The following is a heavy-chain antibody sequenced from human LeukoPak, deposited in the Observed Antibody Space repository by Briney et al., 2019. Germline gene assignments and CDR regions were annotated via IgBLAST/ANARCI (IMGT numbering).Heavy chain of an antibody. Sequence: PSETLSLTCTVSGGSISSGGYYWSWIRQHPGKGLEWIGYIYYSGSTYYNPSLKSRVTISVDTSKNQFSPKLSSVTAADTAVYYCARDRPYDSSGYYRYGMDVWGQGTTVTVSS. CDR1: GGSISSGGYY. J-gene: IGHJ6*02. V-gene: IGHV4-31*03. CDR3: ARDRPYDSSGYYRYGMDV. CDR2: IYYSGST. D-gene: IGHD3-22*01.